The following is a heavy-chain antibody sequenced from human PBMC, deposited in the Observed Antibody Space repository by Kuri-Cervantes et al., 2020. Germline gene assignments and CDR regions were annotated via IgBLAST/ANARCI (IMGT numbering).Heavy chain of an antibody. Sequence: SETLSLTCTVSSYSITSSYYWGWIRQSPGKGLEWIGSIYHNGRTYYNPSLRSRVTVSVDTSKNQFSLKLSSVTAADTAVYYCARATDGVDYWGQGTLVTVSS. J-gene: IGHJ4*02. CDR1: SYSITSSYY. D-gene: IGHD3-10*01. CDR2: IYHNGRT. V-gene: IGHV4-38-2*02. CDR3: ARATDGVDY.